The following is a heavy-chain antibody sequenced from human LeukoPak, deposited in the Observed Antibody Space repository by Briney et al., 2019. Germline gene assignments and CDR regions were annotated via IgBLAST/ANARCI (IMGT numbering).Heavy chain of an antibody. CDR3: AKDQRIAAAGPDY. Sequence: PGGSLRLSCAASGFTFSSYGMHWVRQAPGKGLEWVAFIRYDGSNKYYADSVKGRFTISRDNSKNTLYLQMNSLRAEDTAVYYCAKDQRIAAAGPDYWGQGTLVTVSS. J-gene: IGHJ4*02. CDR1: GFTFSSYG. CDR2: IRYDGSNK. V-gene: IGHV3-30*02. D-gene: IGHD6-13*01.